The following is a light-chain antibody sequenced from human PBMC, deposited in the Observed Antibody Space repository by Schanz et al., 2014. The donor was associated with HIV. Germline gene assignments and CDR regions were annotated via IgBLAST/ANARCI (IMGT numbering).Light chain of an antibody. J-gene: IGLJ2*01. CDR2: GNN. Sequence: QSVLTQPPSVSGAPGQRVTISCTGSSSNIGAGYDVHWYQQFPGTAPKLLIYGNNNRPSGVPDRFSGSKSGTSASLAITGLQAEDEADYYCTTWDSTLSAVVFGGGTKLTVL. V-gene: IGLV1-40*01. CDR3: TTWDSTLSAVV. CDR1: SSNIGAGYD.